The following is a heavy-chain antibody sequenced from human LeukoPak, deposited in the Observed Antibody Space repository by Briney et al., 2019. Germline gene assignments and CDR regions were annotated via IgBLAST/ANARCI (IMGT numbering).Heavy chain of an antibody. D-gene: IGHD3-9*01. V-gene: IGHV3-64*04. CDR3: AKWGDYDVLTGYYDSDY. CDR2: ISSNGGST. J-gene: IGHJ4*02. Sequence: PGGSLRLSCSASGFTFSSYAMHWVRQAPGKGLEYVSAISSNGGSTYYADSVKGRFTISRDNSKNTLYLQMNSLSAEDTAIYYCAKWGDYDVLTGYYDSDYWGQGTLVTVSS. CDR1: GFTFSSYA.